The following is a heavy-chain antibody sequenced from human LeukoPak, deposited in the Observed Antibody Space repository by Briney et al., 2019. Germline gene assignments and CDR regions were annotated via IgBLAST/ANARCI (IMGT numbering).Heavy chain of an antibody. CDR3: ARGSGYSNNWFDP. J-gene: IGHJ5*02. D-gene: IGHD3-3*01. CDR1: GFAFSSYS. Sequence: GGSLRLSCAASGFAFSSYSMNWVRQAPGKGLEWVSSISSSSSYIYYADSVKGRFTISRDNAKNSLYLQMNSLRDEDTAVYYCARGSGYSNNWFDPWGQGTLVTVSS. V-gene: IGHV3-21*01. CDR2: ISSSSSYI.